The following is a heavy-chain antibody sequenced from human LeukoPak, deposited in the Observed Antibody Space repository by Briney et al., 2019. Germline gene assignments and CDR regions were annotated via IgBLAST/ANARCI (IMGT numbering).Heavy chain of an antibody. CDR1: GVSISSSSYY. J-gene: IGHJ6*03. CDR3: ARGLHYYGSGSYHRYYYMDV. V-gene: IGHV4-39*01. D-gene: IGHD3-10*01. CDR2: IYYSGST. Sequence: PSETLSLTCTVSGVSISSSSYYWGWIRQPLGKGLEWIGSIYYSGSTYYNPSLKSRVTISVDTSKNQFSLKLSSVTAADTAVYYCARGLHYYGSGSYHRYYYMDVWGKGTTVTISS.